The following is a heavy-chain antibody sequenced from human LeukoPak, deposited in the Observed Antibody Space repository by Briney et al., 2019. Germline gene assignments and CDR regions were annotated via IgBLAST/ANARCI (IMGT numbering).Heavy chain of an antibody. CDR1: GYTFTSYG. V-gene: IGHV1-18*01. CDR3: ARDRPLVGSTEFDP. J-gene: IGHJ5*02. D-gene: IGHD1-26*01. Sequence: ASVKVSCKDLGYTFTSYGISWVRQAPGQGGEWMGWISAYNGDTNYAQKFQGRVTMTTDTSTSTAYMELRRLRSDDTAVYYCARDRPLVGSTEFDPWGQGTLVTVSS. CDR2: ISAYNGDT.